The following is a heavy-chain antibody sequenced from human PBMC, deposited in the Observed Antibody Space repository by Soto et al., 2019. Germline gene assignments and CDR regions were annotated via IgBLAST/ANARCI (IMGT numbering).Heavy chain of an antibody. J-gene: IGHJ4*02. Sequence: QVQLVQSGAEVKKPGSSVKVSCKASGGTFSTYGISWVRQAPGQGLEWMGGIIPIFGTANYAQKFQSRVTITADESTTTAYMDLSSLRSEDTAVYYCARDRRDYYDSSGYSDYWGQGTLVTVSS. V-gene: IGHV1-69*12. D-gene: IGHD3-22*01. CDR1: GGTFSTYG. CDR3: ARDRRDYYDSSGYSDY. CDR2: IIPIFGTA.